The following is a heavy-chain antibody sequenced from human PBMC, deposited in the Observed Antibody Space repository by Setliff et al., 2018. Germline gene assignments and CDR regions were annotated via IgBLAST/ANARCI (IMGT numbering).Heavy chain of an antibody. CDR2: INHSGST. J-gene: IGHJ6*02. CDR3: TRDIVVFTDIDYYYSGMDV. V-gene: IGHV4-34*01. CDR1: GGSFSGYY. Sequence: SETLSLTCAVYGGSFSGYYWSWIRQPPGKGLEWIGEINHSGSTNYNPSLKSRVTISVDTSKNQFSLTLSSVTAEDTAVYYCTRDIVVFTDIDYYYSGMDVWGQGTAVTVSS. D-gene: IGHD2-21*01.